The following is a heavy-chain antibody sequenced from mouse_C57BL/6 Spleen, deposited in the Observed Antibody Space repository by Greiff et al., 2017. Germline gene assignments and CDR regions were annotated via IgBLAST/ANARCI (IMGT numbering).Heavy chain of an antibody. J-gene: IGHJ1*03. D-gene: IGHD1-1*01. CDR2: IYPGDGDT. CDR3: ARSPPYYGSSHWYFDV. Sequence: QVQLQQSGPELVKPGASVKISCKASGYAFSSSWMNWVKQRPGKGLEWLGRIYPGDGDTNYNGKFKGKATLTADKSSSTAYMQLSSLTSEDSAVYFCARSPPYYGSSHWYFDVWGTGTTVTVSS. V-gene: IGHV1-82*01. CDR1: GYAFSSSW.